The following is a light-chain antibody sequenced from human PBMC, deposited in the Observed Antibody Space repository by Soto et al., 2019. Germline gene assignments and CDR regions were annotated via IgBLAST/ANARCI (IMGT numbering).Light chain of an antibody. V-gene: IGKV3D-15*01. CDR1: QDVSSH. CDR2: GIS. J-gene: IGKJ1*01. CDR3: QQYNDWPPWT. Sequence: DIVMTQSPAPLSESPGGIVIVSCRRTQDVSSHVAWYQQRPGQAPRLLIYGISKRATDIPDRFSGSGSGTEFTLTISSLQSEDFAVYYCQQYNDWPPWTFGQGTKVDI.